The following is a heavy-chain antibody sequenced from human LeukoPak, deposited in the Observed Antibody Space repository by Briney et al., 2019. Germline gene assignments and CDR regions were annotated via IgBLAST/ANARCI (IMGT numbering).Heavy chain of an antibody. CDR2: IKQDGSEK. CDR3: ARVKGRSYGDY. Sequence: GGSLRLSCAVSGFTFSDYWMTWVRQAPGKGLEWVANIKQDGSEKYYVDSVKGRFTISRDNAKNSLYLQMNSLRAEDTAVYYCARVKGRSYGDYWGQGTLVTVSS. J-gene: IGHJ4*02. D-gene: IGHD5-18*01. CDR1: GFTFSDYW. V-gene: IGHV3-7*01.